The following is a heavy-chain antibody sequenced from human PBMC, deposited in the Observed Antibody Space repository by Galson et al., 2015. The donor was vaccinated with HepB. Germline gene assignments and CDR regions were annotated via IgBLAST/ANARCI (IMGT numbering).Heavy chain of an antibody. V-gene: IGHV3-33*01. D-gene: IGHD3-3*01. CDR2: IWYDGDPK. CDR1: GFTFSNYG. Sequence: SLRLSCAASGFTFSNYGMHWVRQAPGKGLEWVAVIWYDGDPKYYADSVKGRFTVSRDTSKSTLYLQMNSPRVGDTAVYYCAGGPPRERDIWSRHYTRPDFWGQGTLVTVSS. CDR3: AGGPPRERDIWSRHYTRPDF. J-gene: IGHJ4*02.